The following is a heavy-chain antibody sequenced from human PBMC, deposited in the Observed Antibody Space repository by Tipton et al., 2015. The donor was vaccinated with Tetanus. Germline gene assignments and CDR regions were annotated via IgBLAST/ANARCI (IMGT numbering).Heavy chain of an antibody. CDR3: GRVVRGIAVAPFAS. D-gene: IGHD6-19*01. CDR2: ISAYNGNT. CDR1: GYTFTSYG. Sequence: QVQLVQSGAEVKKPGASVKVSCKASGYTFTSYGISWVRQAPGQGLEWMGWISAYNGNTNYAQKLQGRVPMTTDTSTSTAYMELGGLRSADRPVYSGGRVVRGIAVAPFASGGQGTLVTVPS. V-gene: IGHV1-18*01. J-gene: IGHJ4*02.